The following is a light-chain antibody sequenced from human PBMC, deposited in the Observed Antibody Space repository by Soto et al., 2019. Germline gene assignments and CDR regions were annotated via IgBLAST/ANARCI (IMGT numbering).Light chain of an antibody. V-gene: IGLV2-14*01. CDR3: TSWTTSTTMI. CDR2: DVN. Sequence: QSALTQPASVSGSPGQSITISCTGTSSDVGGYKYVSWYQQHPGKAPKLMLYDVNIRPSGVSNRFSGSKSGNTASLTISGLQAEDEADYYCTSWTTSTTMIFGGGTKVTVL. CDR1: SSDVGGYKY. J-gene: IGLJ2*01.